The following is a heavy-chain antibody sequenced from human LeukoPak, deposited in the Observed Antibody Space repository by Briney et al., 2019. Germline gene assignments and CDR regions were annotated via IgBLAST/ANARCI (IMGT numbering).Heavy chain of an antibody. Sequence: GGSLRLSCAASGFAFSSYVMHWVGQAPGKGLEWVAVISYDGSNKYYADSVKGRFTISRDNSKNTLDLQMNSLRAEDTAVYYCQLDYYGSGSYYNPDAFDIWGQGTMVTVSS. CDR1: GFAFSSYV. CDR2: ISYDGSNK. J-gene: IGHJ3*02. CDR3: QLDYYGSGSYYNPDAFDI. V-gene: IGHV3-30*03. D-gene: IGHD3-10*01.